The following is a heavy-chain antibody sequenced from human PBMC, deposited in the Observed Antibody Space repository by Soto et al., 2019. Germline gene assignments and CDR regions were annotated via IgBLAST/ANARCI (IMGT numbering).Heavy chain of an antibody. V-gene: IGHV4-4*07. CDR2: VYISGST. CDR1: GGSISTYY. Sequence: QVQLQESGPGLVKPSETLSLTCTVSGGSISTYYWNWIRQSAGKGLEWIGRVYISGSTNYHPSLKSRVAMSVDTSNNQFSLKVTSVTAVDTAVYHCARGGRDGFDIWGQGTMVTVSS. CDR3: ARGGRDGFDI. J-gene: IGHJ3*02.